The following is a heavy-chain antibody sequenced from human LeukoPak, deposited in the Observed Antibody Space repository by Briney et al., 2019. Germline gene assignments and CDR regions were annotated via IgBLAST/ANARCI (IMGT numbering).Heavy chain of an antibody. CDR3: ARGVSGTMVRGVIYFDY. D-gene: IGHD3-10*01. Sequence: VASVKVSCKASGYTFTSYDINWVRQATGQGLEWMGWMNPNSGNTGYAQKFQGRVTMTRNTSISTAYMELSSLRSEDTAVYYCARGVSGTMVRGVIYFDYWGQGTLVTVSS. CDR2: MNPNSGNT. CDR1: GYTFTSYD. J-gene: IGHJ4*02. V-gene: IGHV1-8*01.